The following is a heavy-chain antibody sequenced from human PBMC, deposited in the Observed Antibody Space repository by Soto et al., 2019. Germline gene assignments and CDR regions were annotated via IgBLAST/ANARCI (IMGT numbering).Heavy chain of an antibody. J-gene: IGHJ6*02. CDR1: GYSFTSYW. D-gene: IGHD1-1*01. CDR3: ARHPDQLELSYGMDV. Sequence: RWESLKISCKGSGYSFTSYWISWVRRMPGKGLEWMGRIDPSDSYTNYSPSFQGHVTISADKSISTAYLQWSSLKASDTAMYYCARHPDQLELSYGMDVWGQGTTVTVSS. CDR2: IDPSDSYT. V-gene: IGHV5-10-1*01.